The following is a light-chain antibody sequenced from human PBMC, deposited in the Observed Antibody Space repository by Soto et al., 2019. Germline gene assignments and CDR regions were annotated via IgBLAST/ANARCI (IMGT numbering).Light chain of an antibody. CDR1: QDISNY. V-gene: IGKV1-33*01. J-gene: IGKJ3*01. CDR3: QQFHHPHPT. Sequence: DIQMTQSPSSLSASVGDRVTVTCHATQDISNYLNWYQQKPGKAPKLLIYDASNLETGVPSRFSGSGSGTDFTFTISSLQPEDIATYYCQQFHHPHPTFGPGTKVDI. CDR2: DAS.